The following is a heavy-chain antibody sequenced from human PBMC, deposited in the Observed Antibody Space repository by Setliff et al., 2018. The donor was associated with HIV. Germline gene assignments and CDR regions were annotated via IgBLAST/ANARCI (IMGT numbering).Heavy chain of an antibody. D-gene: IGHD1-26*01. CDR3: ARGFYREAMDV. Sequence: SETLSLTCTVSGGSISNRYWSWIRQPPGKELEWVGSISYSGNTDQNPSLKGRVTISQDTSNNQFSLKLSSVTAADTAVYFCARGFYREAMDVWGPGTTVTVS. CDR2: ISYSGNT. CDR1: GGSISNRY. J-gene: IGHJ6*02. V-gene: IGHV4-59*11.